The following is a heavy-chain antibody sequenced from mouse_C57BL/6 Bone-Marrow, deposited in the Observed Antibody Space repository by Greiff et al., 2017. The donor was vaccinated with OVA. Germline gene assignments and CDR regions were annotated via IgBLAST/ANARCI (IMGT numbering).Heavy chain of an antibody. D-gene: IGHD1-1*01. CDR3: ARHYYGSMAMDY. V-gene: IGHV5-6*01. Sequence: EVMLVESGGDLVKPGGCMKLSCAASGFTFSSYGMSRCLQTPDKRLHCISTISSGGSYTYYPDSVKGRFTISRDNAKNTLYLQMSSLKSEDTAMYYCARHYYGSMAMDYWGQGTSVTVSS. CDR1: GFTFSSYG. CDR2: ISSGGSYT. J-gene: IGHJ4*01.